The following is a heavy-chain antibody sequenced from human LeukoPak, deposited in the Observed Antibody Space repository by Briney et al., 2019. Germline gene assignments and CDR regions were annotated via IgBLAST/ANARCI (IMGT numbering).Heavy chain of an antibody. J-gene: IGHJ3*02. CDR1: GFTFSSYA. CDR3: ARDNEGATEGGDAFDI. V-gene: IGHV3-30*04. D-gene: IGHD1-26*01. CDR2: ISYEGSNK. Sequence: GGSLRLSCAASGFTFSSYAMHWVRQAPDKGLEWVAVISYEGSNKYYADSVKGRFTISRDNSKNTLYLQMNSLRAEDTAVYYCARDNEGATEGGDAFDIWGQGTMVTVSS.